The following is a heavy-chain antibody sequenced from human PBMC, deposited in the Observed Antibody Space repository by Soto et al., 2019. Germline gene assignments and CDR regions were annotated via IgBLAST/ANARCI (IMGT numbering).Heavy chain of an antibody. CDR3: ARDRGLGWNYYYYYYMDV. CDR2: ISAYNGNT. CDR1: GYTFTSYG. J-gene: IGHJ6*03. V-gene: IGHV1-18*01. D-gene: IGHD1-1*01. Sequence: ASVKVSCKASGYTFTSYGISWVRQAPGQGLEWMGRISAYNGNTNYAQKLQGRVTMTTDTSTSTAYMELRSLRSDDTAVYYCARDRGLGWNYYYYYYMDVWGKGTTVTVSS.